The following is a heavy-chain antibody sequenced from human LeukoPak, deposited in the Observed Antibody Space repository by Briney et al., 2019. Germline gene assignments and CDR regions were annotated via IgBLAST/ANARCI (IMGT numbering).Heavy chain of an antibody. CDR3: ARDEGYYYDSSGYYGSDY. CDR1: GFTFNRYN. D-gene: IGHD3-22*01. J-gene: IGHJ4*02. Sequence: GGSLRLSCAASGFTFNRYNMNWVRRAPGKGLEWVSSISTSSSYIYYADSVRGRFTISRDNAKNSLYLQMNSLRAEDTAVYSCARDEGYYYDSSGYYGSDYWGQGTLVTVSS. CDR2: ISTSSSYI. V-gene: IGHV3-21*01.